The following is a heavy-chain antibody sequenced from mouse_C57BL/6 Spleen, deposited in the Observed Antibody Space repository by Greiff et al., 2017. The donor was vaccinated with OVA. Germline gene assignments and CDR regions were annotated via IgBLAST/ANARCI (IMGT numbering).Heavy chain of an antibody. J-gene: IGHJ3*01. CDR1: GFSLTSYG. D-gene: IGHD2-4*01. CDR2: IWSGGST. CDR3: ARNRDYDYEGFAY. V-gene: IGHV2-2*01. Sequence: VQLVESGPGLVQPSQSLSITCTVSGFSLTSYGVHWVRQSPGKGLEWLGVIWSGGSTDYNAAFISRLIISKDNSKSQVFFKMNSLQADDTAIYYCARNRDYDYEGFAYWGQGTLVTVSA.